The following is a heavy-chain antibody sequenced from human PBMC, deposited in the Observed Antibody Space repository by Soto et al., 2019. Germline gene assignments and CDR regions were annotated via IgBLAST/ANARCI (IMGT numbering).Heavy chain of an antibody. Sequence: QVQQVESGGGVVQPGGSLRLPCAASGFTFSNHAMHWVRQAPGKGLEWVAGIRNDGRDTWYAESVKGRFTISRDNSRNTLYLQTNSLRIEDTAVFHCVKESDGFDVWGQGTLVTVSS. CDR1: GFTFSNHA. J-gene: IGHJ3*01. CDR3: VKESDGFDV. CDR2: IRNDGRDT. V-gene: IGHV3-30*18.